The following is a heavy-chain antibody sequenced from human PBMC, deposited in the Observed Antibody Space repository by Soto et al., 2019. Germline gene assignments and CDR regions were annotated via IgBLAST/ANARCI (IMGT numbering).Heavy chain of an antibody. Sequence: LRVSWAASGGTCVGFAIRWVLTASGKGLEWVGRIRSKANSYATAYAASVKGRFTISRDDSKNTAYLQMNSLKTEDTAVYYCTRLLGKYYYGMDVWGQGTTVTVSS. D-gene: IGHD2-15*01. J-gene: IGHJ6*02. V-gene: IGHV3-73*01. CDR2: IRSKANSYAT. CDR3: TRLLGKYYYGMDV. CDR1: GGTCVGFA.